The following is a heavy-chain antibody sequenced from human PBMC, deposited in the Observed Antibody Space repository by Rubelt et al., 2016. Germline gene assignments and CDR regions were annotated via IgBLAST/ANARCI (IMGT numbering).Heavy chain of an antibody. Sequence: ESGGGVVQPGRSLRLSCTASGFTFRNYGMHWVRQAPGKGLEWVAVIWYDGSNNRFADSVKGRFTISRDNAKNSLYLQMNSLRAEDTAVDCCARGISLAADSWGQGTLVSVSS. CDR3: ARGISLAADS. J-gene: IGHJ5*01. D-gene: IGHD1-20*01. CDR1: GFTFRNYG. CDR2: IWYDGSNN. V-gene: IGHV3-33*01.